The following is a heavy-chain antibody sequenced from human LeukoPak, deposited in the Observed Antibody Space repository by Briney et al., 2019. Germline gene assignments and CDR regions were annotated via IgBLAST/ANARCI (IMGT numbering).Heavy chain of an antibody. CDR3: AKSAYYDSSGFYREYYFDY. V-gene: IGHV3-23*01. D-gene: IGHD3-22*01. CDR1: GFTFFSYA. Sequence: GGSLRLSCAASGFTFFSYAMSWVRQAPGKGLEWVSGISGSSSSTSYADSVKGRFTISRDNSKNTLHLQMNSLRAEDTAVYYCAKSAYYDSSGFYREYYFDYWGQGTLVTVSS. CDR2: ISGSSSST. J-gene: IGHJ4*02.